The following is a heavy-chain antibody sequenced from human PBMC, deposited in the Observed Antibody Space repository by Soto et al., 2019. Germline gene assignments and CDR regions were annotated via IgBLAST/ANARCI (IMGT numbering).Heavy chain of an antibody. CDR1: GGSISSGDYY. CDR2: IYYSGST. CDR3: ARAPHYYNSSGSDAFDI. D-gene: IGHD3-22*01. Sequence: QVQLQESGPGLVKPSQTLSLTCTVSGGSISSGDYYWSWIRQPPGKGLEGIGYIYYSGSTYYNPSIQSRVNITVDPYKNKFAQKLSSVTAADTAVYYCARAPHYYNSSGSDAFDIWGQGTMVTVSS. J-gene: IGHJ3*02. V-gene: IGHV4-30-4*01.